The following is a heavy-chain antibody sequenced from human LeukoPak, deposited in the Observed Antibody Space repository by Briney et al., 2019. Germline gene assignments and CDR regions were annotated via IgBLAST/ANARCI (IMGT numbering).Heavy chain of an antibody. CDR1: GYSFADYY. CDR3: ATNILVRDIINWFDP. J-gene: IGHJ5*02. D-gene: IGHD3-10*01. V-gene: IGHV1-2*02. Sequence: ASVKVSCKASGYSFADYYMHWVRQAPGQGLEWMRRIKPNSGGTRSAQKFQGRVTMTRDTSISTAYMELSSLRYDDTAVYYCATNILVRDIINWFDPWGQGTLVTVSS. CDR2: IKPNSGGT.